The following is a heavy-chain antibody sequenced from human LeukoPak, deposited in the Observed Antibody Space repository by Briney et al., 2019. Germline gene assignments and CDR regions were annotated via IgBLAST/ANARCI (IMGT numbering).Heavy chain of an antibody. CDR1: GYTFTSYA. J-gene: IGHJ3*02. Sequence: ASVKVSCKASGYTFTSYAMHWARQAPGQGLEWMGWMNPNSGNTGYAQKFQGRVTITADESTSTAYMELSSLRSEDTAVYYCARDIKTTVGGAFDIWGQGTMVTVSS. CDR3: ARDIKTTVGGAFDI. CDR2: MNPNSGNT. D-gene: IGHD4-23*01. V-gene: IGHV1-8*03.